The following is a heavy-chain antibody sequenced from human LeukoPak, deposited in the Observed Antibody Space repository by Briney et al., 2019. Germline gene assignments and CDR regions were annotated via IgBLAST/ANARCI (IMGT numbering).Heavy chain of an antibody. Sequence: ASVKVSCKASGYTFTSYGISWVRQAPRQGLEWMGWISAYNDNTNYAQKLQGRVTMTTDTSTSTAYMELRSLSSDDTAVYYCARDDGSSWYPEYFQHWGQGTLVTVSS. D-gene: IGHD6-13*01. CDR1: GYTFTSYG. J-gene: IGHJ1*01. V-gene: IGHV1-18*01. CDR3: ARDDGSSWYPEYFQH. CDR2: ISAYNDNT.